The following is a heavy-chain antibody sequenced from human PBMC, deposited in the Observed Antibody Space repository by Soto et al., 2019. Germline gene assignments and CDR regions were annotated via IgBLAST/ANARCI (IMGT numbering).Heavy chain of an antibody. V-gene: IGHV4-39*01. CDR1: GGSISSSVYY. D-gene: IGHD1-1*01. J-gene: IGHJ4*01. CDR2: IYYSGNT. Sequence: QLQLQESGPGLVKPSETLSLTCTVSGGSISSSVYYWGWIRQPPGKGLEWIATIYYSGNTYYNPSLKSRVTISVDTSKNQFSLKLSSVTAADTAVYYCARHVSWIDYWGHGTLVTVSS. CDR3: ARHVSWIDY.